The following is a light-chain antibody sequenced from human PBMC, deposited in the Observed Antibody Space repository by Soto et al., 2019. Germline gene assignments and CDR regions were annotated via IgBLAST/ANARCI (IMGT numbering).Light chain of an antibody. CDR2: GAS. CDR1: QFVSSR. V-gene: IGKV3-20*01. J-gene: IGKJ4*01. CDR3: RQYGRSLGFA. Sequence: DIVVTQSPATLSASPGERVTLSCRASQFVSSRLAWYQEKPGQAPRLLIYGASSRATGIPDRFSGSGSGTDFTLTISRLEPEDFAVYYCRQYGRSLGFAFGGGTKVEIK.